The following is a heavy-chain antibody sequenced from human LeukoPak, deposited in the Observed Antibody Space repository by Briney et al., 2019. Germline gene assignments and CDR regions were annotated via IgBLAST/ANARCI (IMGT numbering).Heavy chain of an antibody. CDR3: ARHLHDSSGYYPYGDAFDI. D-gene: IGHD3-22*01. V-gene: IGHV4-59*08. J-gene: IGHJ3*02. CDR1: GGSISSYY. Sequence: SETLSLTCTVSGGSISSYYWSWIRQPPGKGLEWIGYIYYSGSTNYNPSLKSRVTISVDTSKNQFSLKLSSVTTADTAVYYCARHLHDSSGYYPYGDAFDIWGQGTMVTVSS. CDR2: IYYSGST.